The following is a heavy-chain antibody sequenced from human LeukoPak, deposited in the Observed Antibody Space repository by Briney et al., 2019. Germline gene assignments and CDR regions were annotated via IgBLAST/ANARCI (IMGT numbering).Heavy chain of an antibody. J-gene: IGHJ4*02. D-gene: IGHD1-26*01. V-gene: IGHV3-7*03. Sequence: GGSLRLSCAASGFTFSTSWMSWVRQAPGKGLEWVANIKQDGSEKYYVDSVKGRFTISRDNAKNSLYLQMNSLRAEDTAVYYCARDTRIVGATPVDYWGQGTLVTVSS. CDR2: IKQDGSEK. CDR1: GFTFSTSW. CDR3: ARDTRIVGATPVDY.